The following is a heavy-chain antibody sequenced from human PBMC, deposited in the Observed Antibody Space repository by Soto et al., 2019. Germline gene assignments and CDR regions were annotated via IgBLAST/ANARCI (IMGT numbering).Heavy chain of an antibody. V-gene: IGHV1-18*01. CDR2: ISTYKGNT. D-gene: IGHD3-10*01. J-gene: IGHJ4*02. CDR3: ARDLIIMVRALLQDY. Sequence: QVQLVQSGGEVKKPGASVTVSCKASGYTFTSYGISWVRQAPGQGLEWMGWISTYKGNTYYAQKFQDRVTMTTDTSTSTAYMELRGLRSDDTAVYYCARDLIIMVRALLQDYWGQGTLVTVSS. CDR1: GYTFTSYG.